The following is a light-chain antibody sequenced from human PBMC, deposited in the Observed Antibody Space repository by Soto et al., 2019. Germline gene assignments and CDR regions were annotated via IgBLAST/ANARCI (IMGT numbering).Light chain of an antibody. CDR1: SSDVGTYNL. CDR2: EGS. V-gene: IGLV2-23*01. CDR3: CSYAGSSTYV. Sequence: QSALTQPASVSXSPGQSITISCTGTSSDVGTYNLVSWYQHHPGKAPKLMIYEGSKRPSGVSNRFSGSKSGNTASLTISGLQAEDEADYYCCSYAGSSTYVFGTGTKLTVL. J-gene: IGLJ1*01.